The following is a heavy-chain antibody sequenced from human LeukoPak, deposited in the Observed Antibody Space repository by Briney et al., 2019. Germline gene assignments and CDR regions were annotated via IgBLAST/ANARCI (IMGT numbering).Heavy chain of an antibody. Sequence: GGSLRLSCAASGFTFSSYSMNWVRQAPGKGLEWVSYISSSSTTIYYADSVKGRYTISRDNARNSLYLQMNSLRDEDTAVYYCARRYYYDSSGYLYWGQGTLVTVSS. CDR1: GFTFSSYS. D-gene: IGHD3-22*01. CDR2: ISSSSTTI. J-gene: IGHJ4*02. CDR3: ARRYYYDSSGYLY. V-gene: IGHV3-48*02.